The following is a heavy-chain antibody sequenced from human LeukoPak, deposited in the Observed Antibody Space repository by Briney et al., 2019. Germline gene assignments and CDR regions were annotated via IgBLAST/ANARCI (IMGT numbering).Heavy chain of an antibody. Sequence: SRTLSLTCAVSGASISTNNWWGCVRQSPGKGLELIGEIYHNGNRNYNPSLKSRLTISVDKSKNQFSLNLSSVTAADTAVYYCARGPSVAAHLDYWGQGTLVTVSS. CDR1: GASISTNNW. CDR3: ARGPSVAAHLDY. CDR2: IYHNGNR. D-gene: IGHD6-6*01. J-gene: IGHJ4*02. V-gene: IGHV4-4*02.